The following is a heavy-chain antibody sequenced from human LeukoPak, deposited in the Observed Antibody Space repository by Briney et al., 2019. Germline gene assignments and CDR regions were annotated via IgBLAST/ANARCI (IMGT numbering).Heavy chain of an antibody. Sequence: AGGSLRLSCAASGFTFSTYAMNWVRQAPGKGLEWVSGISGSGRSTFYADSVKGRFTISRDNSKNTLYIQMHSLRVEDTAVYYCAKAAAVRTAFDIWGQGTMVTVSS. CDR1: GFTFSTYA. J-gene: IGHJ3*02. D-gene: IGHD2-15*01. CDR3: AKAAAVRTAFDI. CDR2: ISGSGRST. V-gene: IGHV3-23*01.